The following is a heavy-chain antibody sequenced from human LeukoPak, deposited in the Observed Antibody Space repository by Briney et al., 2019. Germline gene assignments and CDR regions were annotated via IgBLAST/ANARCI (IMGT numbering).Heavy chain of an antibody. J-gene: IGHJ4*02. V-gene: IGHV4-30-4*01. D-gene: IGHD2-2*01. CDR1: GGSISSGDYY. CDR3: ARMLGNYCSSTSCSDY. Sequence: SETLSLTCTVSGGSISSGDYYWSWIRQPPGTGLEWIVYIYYSGSTYYNPSLKSRVTISVDTSKNQFSLKLSSVTAADTAVYYCARMLGNYCSSTSCSDYWGQGTLVTVSS. CDR2: IYYSGST.